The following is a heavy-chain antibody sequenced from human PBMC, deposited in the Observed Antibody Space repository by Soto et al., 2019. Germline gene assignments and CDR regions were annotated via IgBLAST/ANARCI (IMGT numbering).Heavy chain of an antibody. D-gene: IGHD6-13*01. Sequence: PSETLSLTCTVSGYSISSNYWSWIRQPPGKGLEWIGEINQSGSTNYNPSLKSRVTISVDTSKNQFSLKLSSVTAADTGVYYCARTYSSSWSPFDYWGQGTQVTVSS. V-gene: IGHV4-34*01. CDR3: ARTYSSSWSPFDY. CDR2: INQSGST. CDR1: GYSISSNY. J-gene: IGHJ4*02.